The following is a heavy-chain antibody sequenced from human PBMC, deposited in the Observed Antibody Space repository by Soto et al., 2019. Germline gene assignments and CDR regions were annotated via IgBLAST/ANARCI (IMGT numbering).Heavy chain of an antibody. Sequence: PSETLSLTCTVSGDSISSSYLTWIRQPPGKGLDWIGYIYYGASTHYNPSLKSRVTMSVDTSKNRFSLKLSSVTAADTAVYYCAREYYYDSSGFDYWGQGTLVTV. CDR2: IYYGAST. J-gene: IGHJ4*02. CDR1: GDSISSSY. V-gene: IGHV4-59*12. CDR3: AREYYYDSSGFDY. D-gene: IGHD3-22*01.